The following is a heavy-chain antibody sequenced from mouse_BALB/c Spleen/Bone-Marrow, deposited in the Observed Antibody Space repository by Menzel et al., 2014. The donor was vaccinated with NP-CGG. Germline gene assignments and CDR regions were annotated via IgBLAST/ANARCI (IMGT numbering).Heavy chain of an antibody. CDR1: GFTFTDYY. Sequence: DVQLVESGGGLVQPGGSLRLSCATSGFTFTDYYLNWVRQPPGKALEWLGFIRNKAYGYTTEYSASVKGRFTISRDNSQSILYLQMDTLRAEDSATYYCARDRGDRGFDYWGQGTTLTVSS. D-gene: IGHD3-3*01. CDR3: ARDRGDRGFDY. J-gene: IGHJ2*01. CDR2: IRNKAYGYTT. V-gene: IGHV7-3*02.